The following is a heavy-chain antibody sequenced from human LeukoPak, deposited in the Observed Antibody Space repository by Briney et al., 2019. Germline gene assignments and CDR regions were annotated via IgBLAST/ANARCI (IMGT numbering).Heavy chain of an antibody. D-gene: IGHD2-2*01. CDR2: IYPGDSDT. CDR3: ARVDLYCSSTSCYSFDY. V-gene: IGHV5-51*01. Sequence: GESLKISCKGFGYSFTSYWIAWVRQMPGKGLEWMGIIYPGDSDTRYSPSFQGQVTISGDKSISTVYLQWSSLKASDTAMYHCARVDLYCSSTSCYSFDYWGQGTLVTVSS. J-gene: IGHJ4*02. CDR1: GYSFTSYW.